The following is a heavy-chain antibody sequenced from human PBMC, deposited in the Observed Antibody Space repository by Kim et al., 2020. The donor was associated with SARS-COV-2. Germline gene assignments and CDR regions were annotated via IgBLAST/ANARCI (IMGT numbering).Heavy chain of an antibody. D-gene: IGHD3-10*01. V-gene: IGHV4-39*07. CDR2: GST. Sequence: GSTYYNPSLKSRTTLSVDTSKNQFSLKLSSVTAADTAVYYCARDLRTFGFWGQGTLVTVSS. CDR3: ARDLRTFGF. J-gene: IGHJ4*02.